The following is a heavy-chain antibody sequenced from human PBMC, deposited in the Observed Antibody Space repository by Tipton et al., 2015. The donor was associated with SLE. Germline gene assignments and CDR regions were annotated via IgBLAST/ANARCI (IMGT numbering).Heavy chain of an antibody. CDR2: ITGRGGST. D-gene: IGHD1-14*01. J-gene: IGHJ6*03. CDR1: GFTVSSNS. CDR3: ARDSPVSYYYYMDV. V-gene: IGHV3-23*01. Sequence: GSLRLSCAASGFTVSSNSMSWVRQAPGKGLEWVSGITGRGGSTYYADSVKGRFIVSRDASKNTLYLQMNSLRAEDTAVYYCARDSPVSYYYYMDVWGKGTTVTVSS.